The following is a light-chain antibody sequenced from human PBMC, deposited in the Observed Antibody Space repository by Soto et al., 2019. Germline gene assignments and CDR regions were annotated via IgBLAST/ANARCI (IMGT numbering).Light chain of an antibody. CDR1: QSISSY. Sequence: DIQMTQSPSSLSASVGDRVTITCRASQSISSYLNWYQQKPGKAPKLLIYAASSLQSGVPSRFSGSGSGTDFTLTISSLQPEDFAIYYCQQYGPSPQQYGTSPRLTFGGGTKVEIK. J-gene: IGKJ4*01. CDR2: AAS. CDR3: QQYGPSPQQYGTSPRLT. V-gene: IGKV1-39*01.